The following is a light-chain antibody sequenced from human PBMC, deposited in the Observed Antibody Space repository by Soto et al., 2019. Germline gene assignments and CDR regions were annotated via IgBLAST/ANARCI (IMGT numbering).Light chain of an antibody. CDR3: QQYGSSPRT. J-gene: IGKJ1*01. Sequence: PGQRATLSCRASQSISTYLAWYQVKPGQAPRLLIYDASNRATGIPARFSGSGSGTDFTLTISRLEPEDFAVYYCQQYGSSPRTFGHGTKVDIK. CDR1: QSISTY. CDR2: DAS. V-gene: IGKV3-20*01.